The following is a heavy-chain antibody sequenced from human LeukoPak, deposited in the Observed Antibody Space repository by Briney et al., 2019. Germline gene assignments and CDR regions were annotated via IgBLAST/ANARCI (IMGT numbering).Heavy chain of an antibody. V-gene: IGHV4-39*07. CDR3: ARDGKGITMVRGLNWFDP. J-gene: IGHJ5*02. Sequence: SETLSLTCAVSGGSINSSSYYWGWIRQPPGKGLEWIGSIYYGGSTYYNPSLKSRVTISVDMSKNQFSLKLSSVTAADTAVYYCARDGKGITMVRGLNWFDPWGQGTLVTVSS. CDR2: IYYGGST. CDR1: GGSINSSSYY. D-gene: IGHD3-10*01.